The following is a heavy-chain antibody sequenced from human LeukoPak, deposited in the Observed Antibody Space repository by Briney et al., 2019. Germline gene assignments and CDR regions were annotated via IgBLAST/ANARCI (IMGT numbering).Heavy chain of an antibody. CDR3: ASYAVVVVAATPIWGMDV. Sequence: PSETLSLTCTVSGGSISTYYWSWIRQPAGKGLEWIGRIYTSGNTNYNPSLKSRVTMSLDTSKNQFSLKLSSVTAADTAVYYCASYAVVVVAATPIWGMDVWGQGTTVTVSS. CDR1: GGSISTYY. D-gene: IGHD2-15*01. CDR2: IYTSGNT. J-gene: IGHJ6*02. V-gene: IGHV4-4*07.